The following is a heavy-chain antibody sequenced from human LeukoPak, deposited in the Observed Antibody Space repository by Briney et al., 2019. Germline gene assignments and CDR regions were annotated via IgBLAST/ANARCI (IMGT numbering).Heavy chain of an antibody. V-gene: IGHV4-59*01. CDR1: GGSISSYY. CDR3: AREPVWGGHWFDP. D-gene: IGHD3-16*01. Sequence: PSETLSLTCTVSGGSISSYYWSWIRQPPGKGLEWIGYIYYGGSTNYNPSLKSRVTISVDTSKNQFSLKLSSVTAADTAVYYCAREPVWGGHWFDPWGQGTLVTVSS. J-gene: IGHJ5*02. CDR2: IYYGGST.